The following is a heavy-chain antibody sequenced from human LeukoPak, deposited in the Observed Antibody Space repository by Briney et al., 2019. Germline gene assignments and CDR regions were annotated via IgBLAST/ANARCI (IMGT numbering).Heavy chain of an antibody. CDR3: AREYCSSTSCHFYYYGMDV. D-gene: IGHD2-2*01. J-gene: IGHJ6*02. CDR1: GFTFEDYA. V-gene: IGHV3-9*01. CDR2: VSWNSGSV. Sequence: GGSLRLSCEASGFTFEDYAMHWVRQAPGKGLEWVSGVSWNSGSVGYADSVKGRFTISRDNAKNSLYLQMNSLRAEDTAVYYCAREYCSSTSCHFYYYGMDVWGQGTTVTVSS.